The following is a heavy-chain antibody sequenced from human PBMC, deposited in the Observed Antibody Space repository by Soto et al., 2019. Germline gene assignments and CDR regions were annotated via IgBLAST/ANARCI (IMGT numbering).Heavy chain of an antibody. V-gene: IGHV4-34*01. CDR2: INHSGST. CDR3: ARGGAGATPWD. D-gene: IGHD1-26*01. J-gene: IGHJ4*02. CDR1: GGSFSGYY. Sequence: QVQLQQWGAGLFKPSETLSLTCAVYGGSFSGYYWSWIRQPPGKGLEWIGEINHSGSTNYNPSLKGRVTISVDTSKNQFPLRLTSVTAADTAVYYCARGGAGATPWDWGQGTLVTVSS.